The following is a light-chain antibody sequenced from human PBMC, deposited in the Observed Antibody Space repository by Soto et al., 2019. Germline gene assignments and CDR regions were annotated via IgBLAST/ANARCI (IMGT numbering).Light chain of an antibody. Sequence: IQMTQSPSSLSASLVDRVTITCRASQSISSYLNWYQQKPGKAPKLLIYAASSLQSGVPSRFSGSGSGTDFTLTISSLQPEDFATYYCQQSYSTPWTFGQGTKVDIK. V-gene: IGKV1-39*01. CDR1: QSISSY. CDR2: AAS. CDR3: QQSYSTPWT. J-gene: IGKJ1*01.